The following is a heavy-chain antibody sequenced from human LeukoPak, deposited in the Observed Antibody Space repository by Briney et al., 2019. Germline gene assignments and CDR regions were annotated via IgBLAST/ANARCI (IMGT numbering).Heavy chain of an antibody. V-gene: IGHV1-69*13. D-gene: IGHD4-11*01. J-gene: IGHJ6*04. CDR2: IIPILGTA. CDR1: GDTFNSVA. Sequence: ASVKVSCKASGDTFNSVALSWVRLAPGQGLEWMGGIIPILGTANYAQRFLGRVTITSDESTSTAYMEINSLTSEDTAVYYCARLSDPSKSPGPLDIWGKGTTVTVSS. CDR3: ARLSDPSKSPGPLDI.